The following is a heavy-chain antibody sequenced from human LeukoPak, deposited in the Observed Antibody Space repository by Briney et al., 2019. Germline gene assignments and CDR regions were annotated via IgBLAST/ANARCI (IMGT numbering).Heavy chain of an antibody. CDR3: ARGYYGSGISNWFDP. CDR1: GGTFSSYA. V-gene: IGHV1-69*06. CDR2: IIPIFGTA. J-gene: IGHJ5*02. D-gene: IGHD3-10*01. Sequence: SVKVSCKASGGTFSSYAISWVRQAPGQGLEWMGGIIPIFGTANYAQKFQGRVTITADKSTSTAYMELSSLRSEDTAVYYCARGYYGSGISNWFDPWGQGTLVTVSS.